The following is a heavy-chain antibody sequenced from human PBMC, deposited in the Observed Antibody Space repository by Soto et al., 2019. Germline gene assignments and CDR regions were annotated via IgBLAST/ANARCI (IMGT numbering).Heavy chain of an antibody. D-gene: IGHD3-10*01. CDR1: GFDFSSYG. Sequence: GGSLRLSCAASGFDFSSYGIHWVRQAPGKGLEWVASASYSGAETHYAGFAKGRFTVSKDFSKNTAFLQMNALRHEDTAVYFCARDSGWPILNFDFWGQGSLVTVSS. V-gene: IGHV3-30*03. CDR3: ARDSGWPILNFDF. J-gene: IGHJ4*02. CDR2: ASYSGAET.